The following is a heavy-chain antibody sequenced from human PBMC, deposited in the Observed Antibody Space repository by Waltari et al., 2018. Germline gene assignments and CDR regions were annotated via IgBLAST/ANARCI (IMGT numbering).Heavy chain of an antibody. V-gene: IGHV3-11*05. D-gene: IGHD1-1*01. CDR1: GFPFSDHY. CDR3: ARRRATALDY. CDR2: ISGTSEYT. J-gene: IGHJ4*02. Sequence: QVPLVESGGGLGKPGGSLSLSVSAFGFPFSDHYMTWIRQAPGKGLEWVSYISGTSEYTNSADSVKGRFTVSRDNARNSLYLQMNSLRTEDTAVYYCARRRATALDYWGQGTLVAVSS.